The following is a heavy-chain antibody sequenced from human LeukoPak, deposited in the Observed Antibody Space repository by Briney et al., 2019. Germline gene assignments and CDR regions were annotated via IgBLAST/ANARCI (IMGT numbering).Heavy chain of an antibody. CDR2: INPNSGGT. CDR3: ARPPVSGSVFGGFDY. Sequence: ASVKVSCKASGYTFTGYYIHWVRQAPGQGLEWMGWINPNSGGTNYAQNFQGRVTMTRDTSISTAYMELSRLRSDDTAVYYCARPPVSGSVFGGFDYWGQGTLVTVSS. CDR1: GYTFTGYY. D-gene: IGHD2-8*02. J-gene: IGHJ4*02. V-gene: IGHV1-2*02.